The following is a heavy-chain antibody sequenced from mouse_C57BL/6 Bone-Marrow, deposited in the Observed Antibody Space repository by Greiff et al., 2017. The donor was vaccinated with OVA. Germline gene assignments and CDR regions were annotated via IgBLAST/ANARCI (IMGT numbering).Heavy chain of an antibody. J-gene: IGHJ2*01. CDR3: ARGTGFDY. D-gene: IGHD3-3*01. CDR2: IYPSNGVP. V-gene: IGHV1-31*01. Sequence: VQLQQSGPELVKPGASVKLSCKASGYSFTGYYMHWVKQSHGNILDWIGYIYPSNGVPSYNQNLKGKANLTVDKSSRSAYMQRRSLTSEDSAVYYCARGTGFDYWGQGTTLTVSS. CDR1: GYSFTGYY.